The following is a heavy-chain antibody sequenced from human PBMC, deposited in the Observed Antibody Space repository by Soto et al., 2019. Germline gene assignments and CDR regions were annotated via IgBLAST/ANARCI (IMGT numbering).Heavy chain of an antibody. J-gene: IGHJ4*02. CDR3: ARHADPKYNWNQGFDF. CDR1: AGSISGYF. V-gene: IGHV4-59*08. D-gene: IGHD1-20*01. CDR2: IYYSGST. Sequence: KPSETLSLTCSVSAGSISGYFWSWIRQPPRKGLEWIGNIYYSGSTNYNPSLKSRVTISVDTSKNQFSLKLTSVTAADTAMYYCARHADPKYNWNQGFDFWGQGTLVTVSS.